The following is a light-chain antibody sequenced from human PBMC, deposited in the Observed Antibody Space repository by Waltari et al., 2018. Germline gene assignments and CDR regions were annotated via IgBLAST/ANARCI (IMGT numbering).Light chain of an antibody. CDR3: QQYHTYKM. CDR1: PSIIGR. Sequence: DIQMTQSPSTLSASIGDRVTITCRASPSIIGRLAWYQQKPGKAPKLLICDASSLEYGVPSRFSGSGYGTEFTLTISSLQPDDSATYYCQQYHTYKMFGQGTKVEI. J-gene: IGKJ1*01. CDR2: DAS. V-gene: IGKV1-5*01.